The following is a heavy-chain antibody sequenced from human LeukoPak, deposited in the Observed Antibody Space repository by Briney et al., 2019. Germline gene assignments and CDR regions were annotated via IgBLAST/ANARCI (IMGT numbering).Heavy chain of an antibody. CDR2: IYYSGTS. Sequence: SETLSLTCTVSGDSINSDYWSWIRQPPGRGLEWLGYIYYSGTSYYSPSLKGRLTISVDTSKNQFSLKLTSVTAADTAVYYCARGFYTPHYWGQGTLVTVSS. CDR3: ARGFYTPHY. J-gene: IGHJ4*02. D-gene: IGHD2-15*01. CDR1: GDSINSDY. V-gene: IGHV4-59*01.